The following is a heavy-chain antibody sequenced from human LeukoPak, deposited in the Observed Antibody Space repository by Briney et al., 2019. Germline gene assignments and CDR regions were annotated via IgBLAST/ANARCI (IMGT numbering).Heavy chain of an antibody. D-gene: IGHD6-19*01. Sequence: VASVKVSCKVSGYTLTELSMHWGRQAPGKGLEWMGGFDPEDGETIYAQKFQGRVTMTEDTSTDTAYMELSSLRSEDTAVYYYAIWPSGWYYYGMDVWGQGTTVTVSS. CDR1: GYTLTELS. CDR2: FDPEDGET. CDR3: AIWPSGWYYYGMDV. V-gene: IGHV1-24*01. J-gene: IGHJ6*02.